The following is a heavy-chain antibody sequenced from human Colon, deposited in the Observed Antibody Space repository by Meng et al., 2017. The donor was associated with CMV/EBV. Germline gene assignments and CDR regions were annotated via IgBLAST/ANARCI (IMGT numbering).Heavy chain of an antibody. CDR3: AKDSYDFWSGYYLNDAFDI. J-gene: IGHJ3*02. CDR1: GFTFSQHG. D-gene: IGHD3-3*01. V-gene: IGHV3-9*01. Sequence: SLKISCAASGFTFSQHGMHWVRQAPGKGLEWVSGISWNSGSIGYADSVKGRFTISRDNAKNSLYLQMNSLRAEDTALYYCAKDSYDFWSGYYLNDAFDIWGQGTMVTVSS. CDR2: ISWNSGSI.